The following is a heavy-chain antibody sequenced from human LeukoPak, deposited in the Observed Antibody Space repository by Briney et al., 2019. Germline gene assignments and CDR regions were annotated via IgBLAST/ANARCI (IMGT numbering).Heavy chain of an antibody. CDR3: ARESEGTAYYMDV. D-gene: IGHD3-10*01. Sequence: PGGSLRLSCAASGFTFSSYSMNWVRQAPGKGLEWVSYISSSSSTIYYADSVKGRFTISRDNARNSLYLQMNSLRAEDTAVYYCARESEGTAYYMDVWGKGTTVTVSS. V-gene: IGHV3-48*01. J-gene: IGHJ6*03. CDR2: ISSSSSTI. CDR1: GFTFSSYS.